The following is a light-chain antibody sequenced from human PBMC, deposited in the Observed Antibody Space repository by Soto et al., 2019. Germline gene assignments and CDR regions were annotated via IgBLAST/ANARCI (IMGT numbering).Light chain of an antibody. J-gene: IGKJ2*01. CDR3: QQYNTWPYT. V-gene: IGKV3-15*01. CDR2: GAS. CDR1: QSVSGN. Sequence: EIVMTQSPATLSVSPGERATLSCRASQSVSGNLAWYQQKPGQAPRLLIFGASTRATGIPARFSGSGSGTQFTLTISSLQSEDFAVYYCQQYNTWPYTFGQGTRLEIK.